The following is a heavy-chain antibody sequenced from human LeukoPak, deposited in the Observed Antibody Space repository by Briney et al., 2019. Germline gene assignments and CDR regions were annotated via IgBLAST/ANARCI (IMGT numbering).Heavy chain of an antibody. CDR2: INPNSGDT. CDR3: AFVCSSTTCSLDY. CDR1: GYTFTGYY. Sequence: GASVKVSCKASGYTFTGYYMHWVRQAPGQGLEWLGRINPNSGDTNYAQKFQGRVTMTRDTSISTAYMELSRLRSDDTAVYYCAFVCSSTTCSLDYWGQGTLVTVSS. D-gene: IGHD2-2*01. J-gene: IGHJ4*02. V-gene: IGHV1-2*06.